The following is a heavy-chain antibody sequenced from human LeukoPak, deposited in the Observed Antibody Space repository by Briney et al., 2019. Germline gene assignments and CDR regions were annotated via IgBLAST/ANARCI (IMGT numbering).Heavy chain of an antibody. D-gene: IGHD1-26*01. CDR1: GFTFSSYA. J-gene: IGHJ5*02. Sequence: GASLRLSCAASGFTFSSYAMSWVRQAPGKGLEWVSVISGSGGSTHYADSVKGRFTISRDNSKNTLYLQMNSLRAEDTAVYYCAKDVGHNWFDPWGQGTLVTVSS. CDR3: AKDVGHNWFDP. V-gene: IGHV3-23*01. CDR2: ISGSGGST.